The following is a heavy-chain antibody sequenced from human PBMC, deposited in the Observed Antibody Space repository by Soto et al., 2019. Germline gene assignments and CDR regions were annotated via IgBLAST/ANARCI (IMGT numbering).Heavy chain of an antibody. Sequence: SETLSLTCAVYGGSFSGYYWNWIRQPPGKGLEWIGEIDHNGYTNYNPSLKSRVTISVDTSKNQFSLRLTSVTAADTAVYYCARVRDWFDPWGQGTLVTVPS. CDR1: GGSFSGYY. D-gene: IGHD3-3*01. CDR2: IDHNGYT. J-gene: IGHJ5*02. CDR3: ARVRDWFDP. V-gene: IGHV4-34*01.